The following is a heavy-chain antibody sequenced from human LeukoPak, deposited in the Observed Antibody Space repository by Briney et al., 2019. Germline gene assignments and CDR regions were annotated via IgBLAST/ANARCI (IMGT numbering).Heavy chain of an antibody. CDR1: GVSFSGYY. Sequence: TSETLSPTCAVYGVSFSGYYWSWIRQPPGKGLEWIGEINHSGSTNYNPSLKSRVTISVDTSKNQFSLKLSSVTAADTAVYYCARGGDIVVVPAAHPSLYNWFDPWGQGTLVTVSS. D-gene: IGHD2-2*01. V-gene: IGHV4-34*01. CDR3: ARGGDIVVVPAAHPSLYNWFDP. J-gene: IGHJ5*02. CDR2: INHSGST.